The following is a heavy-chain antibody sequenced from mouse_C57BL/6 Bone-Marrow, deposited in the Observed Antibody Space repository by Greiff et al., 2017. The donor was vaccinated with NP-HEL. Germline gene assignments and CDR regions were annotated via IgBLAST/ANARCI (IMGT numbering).Heavy chain of an antibody. CDR1: GYTFTSYW. CDR3: ARGKWLLRDFDY. V-gene: IGHV1-50*01. CDR2: IDPSDSYT. J-gene: IGHJ2*01. D-gene: IGHD2-3*01. Sequence: VQLQQPGAELVKPGASVKLSCKASGYTFTSYWMQWVKQRPGQGLEWIGEIDPSDSYTNYNQKFKGKATLTVDISSSTAYMQLSSLTSEDSAVYYCARGKWLLRDFDYWGQGTTLTVSS.